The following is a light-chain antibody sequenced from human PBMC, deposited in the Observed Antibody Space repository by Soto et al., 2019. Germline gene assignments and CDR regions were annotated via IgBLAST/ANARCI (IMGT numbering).Light chain of an antibody. CDR3: QSYDSSLSAWV. V-gene: IGLV1-40*01. CDR2: GDN. J-gene: IGLJ3*02. Sequence: QSVLTQPPSVSGAPGQRVTMSSTGSSSNIGAGYDVHWYQQLPGTAPKLLIYGDNNRPSGVPDRFSGSKSGTSASLAITGLQAEDEADYYCQSYDSSLSAWVFGGGTKLTVL. CDR1: SSNIGAGYD.